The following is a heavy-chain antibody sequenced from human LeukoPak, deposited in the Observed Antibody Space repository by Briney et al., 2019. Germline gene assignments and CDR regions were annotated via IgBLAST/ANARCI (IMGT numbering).Heavy chain of an antibody. J-gene: IGHJ4*02. CDR2: IDPSDSYT. D-gene: IGHD3-10*01. Sequence: GESLKISCKGSGYSFTSYWISWVRQMPGKGLEWMGRIDPSDSYTNYSSSFQGHVTISADKSISTAYLQWSSLKASDTAMYYCARHKYYGSGSPADFDYWGQGTLVTVSS. CDR3: ARHKYYGSGSPADFDY. V-gene: IGHV5-10-1*01. CDR1: GYSFTSYW.